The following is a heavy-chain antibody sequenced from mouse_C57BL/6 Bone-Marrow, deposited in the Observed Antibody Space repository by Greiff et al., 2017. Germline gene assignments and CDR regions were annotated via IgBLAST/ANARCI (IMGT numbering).Heavy chain of an antibody. V-gene: IGHV1-81*01. CDR1: GYTFTSYG. J-gene: IGHJ2*01. D-gene: IGHD2-12*01. Sequence: VQLQQSGAELARPGASVKLSCKASGYTFTSYGISWVKQRTGQGLEWIGEIYPRSGNTNYNEKFKGKATLTADKSSSTAYMELRSLTSEDSAVYYCARRRVYYNYSYFDYWGQGTTLTVSS. CDR3: ARRRVYYNYSYFDY. CDR2: IYPRSGNT.